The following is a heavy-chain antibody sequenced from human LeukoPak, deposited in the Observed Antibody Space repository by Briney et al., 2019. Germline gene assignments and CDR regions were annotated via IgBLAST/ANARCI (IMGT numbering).Heavy chain of an antibody. CDR1: GYTFTSYG. CDR3: ARDRIPVSTTRGTDY. CDR2: ISAYNGNT. J-gene: IGHJ4*02. V-gene: IGHV1-18*01. Sequence: ASVKVSCKASGYTFTSYGISWVRQAPGQGLEWMGWISAYNGNTNYAQKLQGRVTMTTDTSTSTAYMELRSLRSDDTAVYYCARDRIPVSTTRGTDYWGQGTLVTVSS. D-gene: IGHD5/OR15-5a*01.